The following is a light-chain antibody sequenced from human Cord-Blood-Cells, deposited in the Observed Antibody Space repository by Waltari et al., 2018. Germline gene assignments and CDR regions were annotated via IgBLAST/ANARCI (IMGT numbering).Light chain of an antibody. V-gene: IGLV2-11*01. CDR3: CSYAGSYTLV. CDR1: SSDVGGYNY. CDR2: DVS. Sequence: QSALTQPRPVSGSPGQSVPLSCTGTSSDVGGYNYVSWYQQHPGKAPKLMIYDVSKRPSGVPDRFSGSKSGNTASLTISGLQAEDEADYYCCSYAGSYTLVFGGGTKLTVL. J-gene: IGLJ3*02.